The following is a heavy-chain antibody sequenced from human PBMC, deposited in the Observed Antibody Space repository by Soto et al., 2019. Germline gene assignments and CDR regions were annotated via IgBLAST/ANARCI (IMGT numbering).Heavy chain of an antibody. CDR2: ISGSGGST. V-gene: IGHV3-23*01. CDR1: GFTFSSYA. J-gene: IGHJ4*02. Sequence: EVQLLESGGGLVQPGGSLRLSCAASGFTFSSYAMSWVRQAPGKGLELVSAISGSGGSTYYADSVKGRFTISRDNSKNTLYLQMNSLRAEDTAVYYCAPSPPRITMVRGASRFWGQGTLVTVSS. CDR3: APSPPRITMVRGASRF. D-gene: IGHD3-10*01.